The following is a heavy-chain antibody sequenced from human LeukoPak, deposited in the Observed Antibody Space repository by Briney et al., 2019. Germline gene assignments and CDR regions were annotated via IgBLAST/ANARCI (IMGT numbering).Heavy chain of an antibody. CDR1: GFTFNRFG. Sequence: GGSLRLSCATSGFTFNRFGMHWVRQPPAKGREGVAVIWYKGSNKDYAASVKRRLTISRDNSTNTLYLQMSGLRAEDTAVYYCATSAHIEVGTAPPPDYWGQGTLVTVTS. CDR3: ATSAHIEVGTAPPPDY. J-gene: IGHJ4*02. D-gene: IGHD2-21*02. CDR2: IWYKGSNK. V-gene: IGHV3-33*01.